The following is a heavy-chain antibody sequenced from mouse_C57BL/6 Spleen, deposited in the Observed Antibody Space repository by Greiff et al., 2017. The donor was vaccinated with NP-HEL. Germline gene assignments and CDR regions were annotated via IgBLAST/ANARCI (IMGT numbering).Heavy chain of an antibody. D-gene: IGHD3-2*02. CDR1: GYTFTSYW. V-gene: IGHV1-59*01. J-gene: IGHJ2*01. Sequence: QVQLQQPGAELVRPGTSVKLSCKASGYTFTSYWMHWVKQRPGQGLEWIGVIDPSDSYTNYNQKFKGKATLTVDTSSSTAYMQLSSLTSEDSAVYYCARNLAAQGYYFDYWGQGTTLTVSS. CDR3: ARNLAAQGYYFDY. CDR2: IDPSDSYT.